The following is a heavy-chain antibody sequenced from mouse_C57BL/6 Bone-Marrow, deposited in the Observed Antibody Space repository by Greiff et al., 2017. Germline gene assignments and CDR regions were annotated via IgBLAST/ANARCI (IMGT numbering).Heavy chain of an antibody. CDR2: IHPKSGST. CDR1: GYTFTSYW. Sequence: QVQLQQPGAELVKPGASVKLSCKASGYTFTSYWMHWVKQRRGQGLEWIGMIHPKSGSTNYNEKFKSKATLTVDKSSSTAYMQLSRLTSEDAAVYYCARSRAYYGFAYWGQGTLVTVSA. V-gene: IGHV1-64*01. J-gene: IGHJ3*01. D-gene: IGHD1-1*01. CDR3: ARSRAYYGFAY.